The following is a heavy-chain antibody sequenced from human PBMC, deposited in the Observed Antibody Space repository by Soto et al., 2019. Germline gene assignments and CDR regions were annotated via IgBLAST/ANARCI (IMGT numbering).Heavy chain of an antibody. CDR1: GFTFSSYG. CDR2: ISYDGSNK. J-gene: IGHJ6*02. D-gene: IGHD3-10*01. Sequence: GGSLRLSCAASGFTFSSYGMHWVRQAPGKGLEWVAVISYDGSNKYYADSVKGRFTISRDNSKNTLYLQMNSLRAEDTAVYYCAKDEDSGSGSYYYGMDVWGQGTTVTVSS. V-gene: IGHV3-30*18. CDR3: AKDEDSGSGSYYYGMDV.